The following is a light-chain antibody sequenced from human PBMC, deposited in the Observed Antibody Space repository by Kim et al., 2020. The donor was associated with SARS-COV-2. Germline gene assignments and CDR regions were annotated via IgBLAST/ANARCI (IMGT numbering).Light chain of an antibody. Sequence: SLSPGERATLSGRASQSVSSYLAWYQQKPGQAPRLLIYDASNRATGIPARFSGSGSGTDFTLTISSLEPEDFAVYYCQQRSNWFTFGPGTKVDIK. CDR3: QQRSNWFT. J-gene: IGKJ3*01. CDR1: QSVSSY. CDR2: DAS. V-gene: IGKV3-11*01.